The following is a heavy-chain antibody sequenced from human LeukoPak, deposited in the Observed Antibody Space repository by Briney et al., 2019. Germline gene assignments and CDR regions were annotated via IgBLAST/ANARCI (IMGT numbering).Heavy chain of an antibody. CDR1: GFTFSSYG. D-gene: IGHD2-2*01. V-gene: IGHV3-30*02. J-gene: IGHJ6*03. CDR2: IRYDGSNK. Sequence: QSGGSLRLSCAASGFTFSSYGMHWVRQAPGKGLEWVAFIRYDGSNKYYADSVKGRFTISRDNSKNTLYLQMNSLRAEDTAVYYCARDPLVVPAAMLNKADYYMDVWGKGTTVTVSS. CDR3: ARDPLVVPAAMLNKADYYMDV.